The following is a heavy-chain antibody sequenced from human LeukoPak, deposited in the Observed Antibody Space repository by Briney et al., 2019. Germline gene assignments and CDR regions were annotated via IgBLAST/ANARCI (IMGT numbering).Heavy chain of an antibody. V-gene: IGHV3-23*01. CDR2: ISGSGGST. J-gene: IGHJ1*01. CDR1: GFTFSSYA. D-gene: IGHD1-26*01. Sequence: GALRLSCAASGFTFSSYAMSWVRQAPGKGLEWVSAISGSGGSTYYADSVKGRFTISRDNSKNTLYLQMNSLRAEDTAVYYCAKGPQREYFQHRGQGTLVTVSS. CDR3: AKGPQREYFQH.